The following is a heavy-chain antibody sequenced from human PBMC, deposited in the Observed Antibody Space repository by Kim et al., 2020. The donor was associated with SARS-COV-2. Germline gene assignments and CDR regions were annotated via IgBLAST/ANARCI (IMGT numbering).Heavy chain of an antibody. CDR3: AKDLAVAEQFDY. CDR1: GFTFSSYG. V-gene: IGHV3-33*06. Sequence: GSLRLSCAASGFTFSSYGMHWVRQAPGKGLEWVAVIWYDGSNKYYADSVKGRFTISRDNSKNTLYLQMNSLRAEDTAVYYCAKDLAVAEQFDYWGQGTLVTVSS. J-gene: IGHJ4*02. D-gene: IGHD6-19*01. CDR2: IWYDGSNK.